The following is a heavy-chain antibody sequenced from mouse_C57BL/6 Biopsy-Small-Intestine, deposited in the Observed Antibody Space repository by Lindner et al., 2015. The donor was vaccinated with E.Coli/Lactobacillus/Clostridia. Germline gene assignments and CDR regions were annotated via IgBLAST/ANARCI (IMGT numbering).Heavy chain of an antibody. CDR1: GYTFSNYW. D-gene: IGHD6-1*01. V-gene: IGHV1-80*01. Sequence: VQLQESGAELVKPGASVKISCKASGYTFSNYWMNWVKQRPGKGPEWIGQIYPGDGDTNYNGKFKGKATLTADKSSSTAYMQLSSLTSEDSAVFFCARSPSPYFDYWGQGTTLTVSS. CDR2: IYPGDGDT. J-gene: IGHJ2*01. CDR3: ARSPSPYFDY.